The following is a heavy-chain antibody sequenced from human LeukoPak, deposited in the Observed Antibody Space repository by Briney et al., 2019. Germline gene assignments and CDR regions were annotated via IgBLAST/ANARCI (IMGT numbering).Heavy chain of an antibody. D-gene: IGHD3-10*01. J-gene: IGHJ4*02. V-gene: IGHV5-51*01. Sequence: GESLKISCQGSGYSFTSYWIGWVRPMPGKGLEWMGIIYPGDSDTRYSPSFQGQVTISADKSISTAYLRWSSLKASDTAMYYCARRGFGESSNFDYWGQGTLVTVSS. CDR3: ARRGFGESSNFDY. CDR1: GYSFTSYW. CDR2: IYPGDSDT.